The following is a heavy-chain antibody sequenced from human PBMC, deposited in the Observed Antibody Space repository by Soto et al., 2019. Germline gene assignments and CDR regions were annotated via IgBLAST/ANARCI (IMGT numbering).Heavy chain of an antibody. CDR1: GFTFSSYG. CDR3: AKSLMMDTTPN. D-gene: IGHD5-18*01. J-gene: IGHJ4*02. CDR2: ISYDGSNK. V-gene: IGHV3-30*18. Sequence: QVQLVESGGGVVQPGRSLRLSCAASGFTFSSYGMHWVRQAPGKGLEWVAVISYDGSNKYYADSVKGRFTISRDNSKNTLYLQMNSLRAEDTAVYYCAKSLMMDTTPNWGQGTLVTVSS.